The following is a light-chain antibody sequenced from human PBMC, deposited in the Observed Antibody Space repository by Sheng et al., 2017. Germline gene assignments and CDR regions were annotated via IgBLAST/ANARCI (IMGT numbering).Light chain of an antibody. CDR3: SSFTSSNTLS. CDR1: SSDVGGYDY. Sequence: QSALTQPASLSGSPGQSITISCTGTSSDVGGYDYVSWYQQHPGKAPKLMIYDVSDRPSGVSNRFSGSKSGNTASLTISGLQAEDEADYYCSSFTSSNTLSFGGGTKLTVL. V-gene: IGLV2-14*03. J-gene: IGLJ3*02. CDR2: DVS.